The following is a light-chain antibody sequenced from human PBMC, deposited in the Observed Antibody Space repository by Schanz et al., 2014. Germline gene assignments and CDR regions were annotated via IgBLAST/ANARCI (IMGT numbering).Light chain of an antibody. CDR1: QSVNNNY. V-gene: IGKV3-20*01. Sequence: EIVLTQSPGTLSLSPGERATLSCRASQSVNNNYLGWFQQKPGQPPRLLIYAASSRAAGIPDRFSGSGSGQDFTLIISRLEPEDFAVYYCHQYGTSPDTFGQGTKLEI. CDR3: HQYGTSPDT. J-gene: IGKJ2*01. CDR2: AAS.